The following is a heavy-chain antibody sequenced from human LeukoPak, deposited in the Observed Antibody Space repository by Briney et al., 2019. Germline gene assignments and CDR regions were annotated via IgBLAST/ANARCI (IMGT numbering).Heavy chain of an antibody. J-gene: IGHJ4*02. CDR1: GFTFSSYA. Sequence: GGSLRLSCAASGFTFSSYAMSWVRRARGKWLEWVSAISGSGDSTYYADSVKGRFSISRDDSKNTVHLQMNSLRAEDTAVYYCAKVDCSSSSCYKWGQGTLVTVSS. D-gene: IGHD2-2*02. CDR3: AKVDCSSSSCYK. CDR2: ISGSGDST. V-gene: IGHV3-23*01.